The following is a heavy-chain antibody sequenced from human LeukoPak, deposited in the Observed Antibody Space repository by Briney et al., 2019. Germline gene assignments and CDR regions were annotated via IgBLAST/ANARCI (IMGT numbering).Heavy chain of an antibody. CDR3: ARVITVRGVIFDY. D-gene: IGHD3-16*01. J-gene: IGHJ4*02. Sequence: SETLSLTCTVSGGSISSGSYYWSWIRQPAGTGLEWIGRIYISGSTNYNPSLMSRVTISVDTSKNQFSLTLSSVTAADTAVYYCARVITVRGVIFDYWGQGTLVTVSS. CDR2: IYISGST. V-gene: IGHV4-61*02. CDR1: GGSISSGSYY.